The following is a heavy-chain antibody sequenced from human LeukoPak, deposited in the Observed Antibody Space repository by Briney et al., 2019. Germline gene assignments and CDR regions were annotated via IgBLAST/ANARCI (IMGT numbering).Heavy chain of an antibody. D-gene: IGHD6-25*01. CDR1: GFNFSSFD. CDR2: IYSGGST. Sequence: GGSLRLSCAASGFNFSSFDIHWVRHAAGKGLEWVSVIYSGGSTYYADSVKGRFTISRHNSKNTLYLQMNSLRAEDTAVYYCARMRRHKEGFQHWGQGTLVTVSS. CDR3: ARMRRHKEGFQH. V-gene: IGHV3-53*04. J-gene: IGHJ1*01.